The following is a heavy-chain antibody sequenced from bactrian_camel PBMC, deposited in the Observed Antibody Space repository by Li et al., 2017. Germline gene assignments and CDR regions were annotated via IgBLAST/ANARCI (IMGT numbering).Heavy chain of an antibody. D-gene: IGHD7*01. CDR1: GNGPRPNC. V-gene: IGHV3S40*01. CDR2: IDNRLGST. J-gene: IGHJ4*01. CDR3: AAKECYIGGPVSGLSPAEYKY. Sequence: VQLVESGGGPVQTGGSLRLSCVRTGNGPRPNCMGWFRQVPGRGRQGFAAIDNRLGSTDYAASMKGRFTISQDNAKNTVYLQMNSLKPEDTAMYYCAAKECYIGGPVSGLSPAEYKYWGQGTQVTVS.